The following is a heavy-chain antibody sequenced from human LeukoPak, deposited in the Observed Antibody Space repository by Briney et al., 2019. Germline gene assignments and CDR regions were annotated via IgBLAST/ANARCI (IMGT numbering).Heavy chain of an antibody. Sequence: GGSLRLSCAASGFTFSSYGMHWVRQAPGQGQEWVAVIWYDGSNKYYADSVKGRFTISRDNSKNTLYLQMNSLRAEDTAVYYCARVEDDYGGTSWIDYWSQGTLVTVSS. D-gene: IGHD4-23*01. V-gene: IGHV3-33*01. CDR1: GFTFSSYG. CDR2: IWYDGSNK. J-gene: IGHJ4*02. CDR3: ARVEDDYGGTSWIDY.